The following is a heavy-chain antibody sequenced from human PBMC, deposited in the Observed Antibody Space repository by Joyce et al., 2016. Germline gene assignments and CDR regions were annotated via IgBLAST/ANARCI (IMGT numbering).Heavy chain of an antibody. J-gene: IGHJ4*02. V-gene: IGHV3-7*01. CDR2: IKQDGSEK. CDR3: ATVRDYYGSGSQPLDY. D-gene: IGHD3-10*01. CDR1: GFTFSSYW. Sequence: EVQLVESGGGLVQPGGSLRLSCAASGFTFSSYWMSWVRQAPGKGLEWVDNIKQDGSEKYYVDSVKGRFTISRDNAKNSLYLQMNSLRAEDTAVYYCATVRDYYGSGSQPLDYWGQGTLVTVSS.